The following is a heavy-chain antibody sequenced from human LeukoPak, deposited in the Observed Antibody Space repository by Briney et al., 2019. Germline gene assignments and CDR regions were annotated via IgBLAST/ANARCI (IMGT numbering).Heavy chain of an antibody. Sequence: PGGSLRLSCAASGLTFSSYWMSWVRQDPGKGLQWVANIKQDGSEKYYVDSVKGRFTISRDNAKNSLYLQMNSLRAEDTAVYYCTRDRSGQDWGQGTLVTVSS. V-gene: IGHV3-7*05. J-gene: IGHJ4*02. CDR3: TRDRSGQD. D-gene: IGHD1-1*01. CDR2: IKQDGSEK. CDR1: GLTFSSYW.